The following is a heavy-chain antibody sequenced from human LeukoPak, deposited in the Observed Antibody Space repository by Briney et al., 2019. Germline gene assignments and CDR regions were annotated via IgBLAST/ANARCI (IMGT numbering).Heavy chain of an antibody. D-gene: IGHD3-10*01. V-gene: IGHV1-69*01. CDR1: GGTFSSYA. CDR2: IIPIFGTA. CDR3: ARTIHSNYYGSGSNAFDI. Sequence: SVKVSCKASGGTFSSYAISWVRQAPGQGLEWMGGIIPIFGTANYAQKFQGRVTITADESTSTAYMELSSLRSEDTAVYHCARTIHSNYYGSGSNAFDIWGQGTMVTVSS. J-gene: IGHJ3*02.